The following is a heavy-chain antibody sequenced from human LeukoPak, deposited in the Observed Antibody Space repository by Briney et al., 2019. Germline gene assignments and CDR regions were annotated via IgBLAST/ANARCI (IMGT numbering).Heavy chain of an antibody. J-gene: IGHJ4*02. D-gene: IGHD1-26*01. CDR1: GFIFSDYY. V-gene: IGHV3-15*01. Sequence: PGGSLRLSCAASGFIFSDYYMSWVRQAPGKGLEWVGRIKSKTDGGTTDYAAPVKGRFTISRDDSKNTLYLQMNSLKTEDTAVYYCTTDSRRGELNFWGQGTLVTVSS. CDR3: TTDSRRGELNF. CDR2: IKSKTDGGTT.